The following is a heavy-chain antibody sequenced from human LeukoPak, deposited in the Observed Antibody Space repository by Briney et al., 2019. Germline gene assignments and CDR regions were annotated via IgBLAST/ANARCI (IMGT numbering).Heavy chain of an antibody. J-gene: IGHJ4*02. D-gene: IGHD3-10*01. CDR1: GFTFSSYW. CDR3: ARDRGYSNFDY. Sequence: TGGSLRLSCAASGFTFSSYWMSWVRQAPGKGLEWVANIDQDEGERNYVDSVKGRFTISRDNAQNSLYLQGNSLRAEDTAVYFCARDRGYSNFDYWGQGTLVTVSS. CDR2: IDQDEGER. V-gene: IGHV3-7*01.